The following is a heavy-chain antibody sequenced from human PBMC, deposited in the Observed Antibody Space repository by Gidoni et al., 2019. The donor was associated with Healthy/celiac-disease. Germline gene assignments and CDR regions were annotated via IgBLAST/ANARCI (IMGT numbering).Heavy chain of an antibody. J-gene: IGHJ5*02. V-gene: IGHV4-31*03. Sequence: QVQLQESGPGLVKPSQTLSLTCTVPGGTISRGGYYWSWIRQHPGKGLEWIGYIYYSGSTYYNPSLKSRVTRSVDTSKNQFSLKLSSVTAADTAVYYCARTAMVNVDNWFDPWGQGTLVTFSS. CDR3: ARTAMVNVDNWFDP. CDR2: IYYSGST. CDR1: GGTISRGGYY. D-gene: IGHD5-18*01.